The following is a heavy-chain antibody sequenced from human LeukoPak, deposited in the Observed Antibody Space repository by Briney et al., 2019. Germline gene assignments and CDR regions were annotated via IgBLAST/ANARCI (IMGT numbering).Heavy chain of an antibody. D-gene: IGHD6-13*01. J-gene: IGHJ3*02. CDR1: GFTFSSYS. CDR3: ARAPIDSNSWYHAFDI. Sequence: GGSLRLSCAASGFTFSSYSMNWVRQAPGKGLEWVASIQQGGSHKYYVDSVKGRFTISRDNAKNSLFLQMDSLRAEDTAVYYCARAPIDSNSWYHAFDIWGQGTMVTVSS. V-gene: IGHV3-7*01. CDR2: IQQGGSHK.